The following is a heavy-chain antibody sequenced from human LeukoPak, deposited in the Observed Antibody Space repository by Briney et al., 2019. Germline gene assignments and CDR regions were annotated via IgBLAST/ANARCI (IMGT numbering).Heavy chain of an antibody. D-gene: IGHD4-11*01. Sequence: GESLKISCKGSGYSFTSHWIGWVRQLPGKGLEYMGIINPGDSDTRHSPSFQGQVTISADRSISTAYLQWSSLKASDTAMYYCVREMDDSNSFDSWGQGTLVTVSS. CDR1: GYSFTSHW. V-gene: IGHV5-51*01. J-gene: IGHJ4*02. CDR3: VREMDDSNSFDS. CDR2: INPGDSDT.